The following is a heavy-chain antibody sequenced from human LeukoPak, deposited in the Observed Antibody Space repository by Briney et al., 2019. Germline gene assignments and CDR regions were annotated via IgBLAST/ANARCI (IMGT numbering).Heavy chain of an antibody. Sequence: GASVKVSFKASGYIFTNYEMNWVRQAPGQGLEWMGWINTTTGSPTYAQGFTGRFVFSLDTSVSTTYLQISSLEAEDTAAYYCARTVLGATGYFDYWGQGTLITVSS. CDR2: INTTTGSP. V-gene: IGHV7-4-1*02. CDR3: ARTVLGATGYFDY. J-gene: IGHJ4*02. CDR1: GYIFTNYE. D-gene: IGHD1-26*01.